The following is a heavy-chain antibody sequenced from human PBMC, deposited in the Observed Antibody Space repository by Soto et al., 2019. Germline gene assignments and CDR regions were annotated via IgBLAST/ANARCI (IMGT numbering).Heavy chain of an antibody. Sequence: EVQLVESGGGLVQPGRSLRLSCAASGFTFDDYAMHWVRQAPGKGLEWVSGISWNSGSIGYADSVKGRFTISRDNAKNYLYQQMNSLRAEYTALYYCAKDLLPTGTTPFDYWGQGTLVTVSS. CDR2: ISWNSGSI. J-gene: IGHJ4*02. D-gene: IGHD1-7*01. V-gene: IGHV3-9*01. CDR1: GFTFDDYA. CDR3: AKDLLPTGTTPFDY.